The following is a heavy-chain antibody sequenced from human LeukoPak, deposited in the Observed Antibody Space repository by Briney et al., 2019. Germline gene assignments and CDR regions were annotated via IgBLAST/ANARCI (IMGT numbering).Heavy chain of an antibody. D-gene: IGHD3-10*01. CDR2: ISASGGST. CDR3: AKASAGSGRALYYYGMDV. CDR1: GFTFSSYA. J-gene: IGHJ6*04. V-gene: IGHV3-23*01. Sequence: GASLRLSCAASGFTFSSYAMSWVRQAPGKGLEWVSAISASGGSTYYADSVRGRFTISRDNSKNTLYLQMNSLRAEDTAVYYCAKASAGSGRALYYYGMDVWGKGTTVTVSS.